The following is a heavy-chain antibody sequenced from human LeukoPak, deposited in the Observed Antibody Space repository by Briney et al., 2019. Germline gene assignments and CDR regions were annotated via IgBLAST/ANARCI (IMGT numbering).Heavy chain of an antibody. CDR1: RGSIISYY. CDR3: ARDIGAARSDY. CDR2: IYYSGSA. Sequence: SETLSLTCSVSRGSIISYYWSWLRQPPGKGLEWIGYIYYSGSAKYNPSLKCRVTISVDTSKNQFSLKLTSVTAADTAVYYCARDIGAARSDYWGQGTLVTVSS. D-gene: IGHD6-6*01. J-gene: IGHJ4*02. V-gene: IGHV4-59*01.